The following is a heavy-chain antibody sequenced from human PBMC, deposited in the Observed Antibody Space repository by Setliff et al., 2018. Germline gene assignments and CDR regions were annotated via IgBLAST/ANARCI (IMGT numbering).Heavy chain of an antibody. J-gene: IGHJ6*02. CDR3: ARGPRITIFGVVSLSLYGMDV. CDR2: INPNSGGT. V-gene: IGHV1-2*04. Sequence: ASVKVSCKASGYTFTGYYMHWVRQAPGQGLEWMGWINPNSGGTNYAQKFQGWVTMTRDTSISTAYMELSRLRSDDTAVYYCARGPRITIFGVVSLSLYGMDVWGQGTTVTVS. D-gene: IGHD3-3*01. CDR1: GYTFTGYY.